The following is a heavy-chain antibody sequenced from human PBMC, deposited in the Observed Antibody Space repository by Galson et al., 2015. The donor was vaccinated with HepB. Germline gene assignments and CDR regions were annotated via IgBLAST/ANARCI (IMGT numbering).Heavy chain of an antibody. CDR2: ISYDGSNK. J-gene: IGHJ6*02. Sequence: SLRLSCAASGFTFSSYAMHWVRQAPGKGLEWVAVISYDGSNKYYADSVKGRFTISRDNSKNTLYLQMNSLRAEDTAVYYCARDYDFWSGYRPYGMDVWGQGTTVTVSS. CDR3: ARDYDFWSGYRPYGMDV. D-gene: IGHD3-3*01. V-gene: IGHV3-30-3*01. CDR1: GFTFSSYA.